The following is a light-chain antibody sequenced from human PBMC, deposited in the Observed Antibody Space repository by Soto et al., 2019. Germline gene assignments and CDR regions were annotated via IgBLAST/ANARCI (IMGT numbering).Light chain of an antibody. CDR1: QSVSSNY. J-gene: IGKJ1*01. Sequence: ESATLSCRASQSVSSNYLAWYQQRVGQAPRLLIYGASSRATGVPDRFSGSGSGTDFTLTISRLEPEDFAVYFCQQYGTSPWTFGQGTKVEIK. V-gene: IGKV3-20*01. CDR3: QQYGTSPWT. CDR2: GAS.